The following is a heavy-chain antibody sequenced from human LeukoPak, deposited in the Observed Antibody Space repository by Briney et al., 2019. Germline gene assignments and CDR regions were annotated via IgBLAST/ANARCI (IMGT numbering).Heavy chain of an antibody. CDR2: ISAYNGNT. Sequence: GASVKVSCKASGYTFTSYGISWVRQAPGQGLEWMGWISAYNGNTNYAQKLQGRVTMTTDTSTSTAYMELRSLRSDDTAVYYCARDRCCSGGSCSLDAFDIWGQGTMVTVSS. D-gene: IGHD2-15*01. J-gene: IGHJ3*02. V-gene: IGHV1-18*01. CDR3: ARDRCCSGGSCSLDAFDI. CDR1: GYTFTSYG.